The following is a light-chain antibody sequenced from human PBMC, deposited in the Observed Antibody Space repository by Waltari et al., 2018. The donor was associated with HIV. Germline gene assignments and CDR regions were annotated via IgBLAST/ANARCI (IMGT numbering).Light chain of an antibody. V-gene: IGKV3-15*01. Sequence: EMLVTQSPVTLSLSPGERATLSERASQNVNSNLAWYQHRPGQAPRLLIYGASTRATGVPARFSGSGSGTEFSLTISSLQSEDSAVYYCQQYNNSPPGGTFGGGTKVEI. J-gene: IGKJ4*01. CDR2: GAS. CDR1: QNVNSN. CDR3: QQYNNSPPGGT.